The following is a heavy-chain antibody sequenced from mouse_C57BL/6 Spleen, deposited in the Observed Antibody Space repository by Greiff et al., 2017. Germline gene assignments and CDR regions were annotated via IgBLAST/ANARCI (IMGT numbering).Heavy chain of an antibody. CDR1: GFNIKDYY. J-gene: IGHJ2*01. Sequence: VQLKQSGAELVKPGASVKLSCTASGFNIKDYYMHWVKQRTEQGLEWIGRIDPEDGETKYAAKFQGKATITADTSSNTAYLQLSSLTSEDTAVYYCARRPWGDYFDYWGQGTTLTVSS. CDR3: ARRPWGDYFDY. V-gene: IGHV14-2*01. CDR2: IDPEDGET.